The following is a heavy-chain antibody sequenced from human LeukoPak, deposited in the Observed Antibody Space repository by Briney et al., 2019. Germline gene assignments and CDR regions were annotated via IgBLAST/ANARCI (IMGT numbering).Heavy chain of an antibody. CDR2: IYHSGST. V-gene: IGHV4-59*01. CDR3: ARARSSGYYYDY. CDR1: GGSISSYY. J-gene: IGHJ4*02. D-gene: IGHD3-3*01. Sequence: PSQTLSLTCTVSGGSISSYYWSWIRQPPGEVLEWIGYIYHSGSTNYNPSLKSRVTISVDTSKNQFSLKLSSVTAADTAVYYCARARSSGYYYDYWGQGTLVTVSS.